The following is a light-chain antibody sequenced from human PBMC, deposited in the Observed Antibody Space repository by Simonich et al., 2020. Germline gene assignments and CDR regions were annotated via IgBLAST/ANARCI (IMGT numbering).Light chain of an antibody. J-gene: IGLJ3*02. CDR1: SSDVGGYNY. CDR2: EVS. Sequence: QSALTQPPSASGSPGQSVTISCTGTSSDVGGYNYVSWYQQHPGKAPKLMIYEVSKRPSGVPDPFSASKSGNAASLTVSGLQAEDEADYYCSSYAGSYTEVFGGGTKLTVL. V-gene: IGLV2-8*01. CDR3: SSYAGSYTEV.